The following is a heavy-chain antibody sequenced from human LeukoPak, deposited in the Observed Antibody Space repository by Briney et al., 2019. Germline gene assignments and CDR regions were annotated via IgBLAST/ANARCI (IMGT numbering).Heavy chain of an antibody. Sequence: SGGSLRLSCAASGFIFSGYWMTWVRQAPGKGLGWVSCISSTSSYKYYADSVKGRFTISRDNAKNSLYLQLNSLRAEDTALYYCVRPRSPASNDGGYWGQGTLVTVSS. J-gene: IGHJ4*02. D-gene: IGHD1-1*01. V-gene: IGHV3-21*01. CDR2: ISSTSSYK. CDR1: GFIFSGYW. CDR3: VRPRSPASNDGGY.